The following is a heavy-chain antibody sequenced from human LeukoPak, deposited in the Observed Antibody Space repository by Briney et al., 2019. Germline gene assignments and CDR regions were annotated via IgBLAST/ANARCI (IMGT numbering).Heavy chain of an antibody. CDR2: IYYSGST. CDR1: GGSISSSSYY. J-gene: IGHJ4*02. V-gene: IGHV4-39*01. Sequence: SGTLSLTCTVSGGSISSSSYYWGWIRQPPGKGLEWIGSIYYSGSTYYNPSLKSRVTISVDTSKNQFSLKLSSVTAADTAVYYCARQLTYYYDSSGYYFFDYWGQGTLVTVSS. D-gene: IGHD3-22*01. CDR3: ARQLTYYYDSSGYYFFDY.